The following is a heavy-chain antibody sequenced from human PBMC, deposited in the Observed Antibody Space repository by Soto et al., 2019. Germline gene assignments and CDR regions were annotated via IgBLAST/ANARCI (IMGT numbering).Heavy chain of an antibody. CDR2: IIPIFGTA. D-gene: IGHD3-10*01. V-gene: IGHV1-69*01. Sequence: SVKFSCTASGGTFSSYAISWVRQAPGQGLEWMGGIIPIFGTANYAQKFQGRVTITADESTSTAYMELSSLRSEDTAVYYCARDRITMVRGVRPRGMDVWGQGTTVTVSS. J-gene: IGHJ6*02. CDR3: ARDRITMVRGVRPRGMDV. CDR1: GGTFSSYA.